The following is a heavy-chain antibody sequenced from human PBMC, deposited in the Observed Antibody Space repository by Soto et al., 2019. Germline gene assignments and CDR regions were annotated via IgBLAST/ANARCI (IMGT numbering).Heavy chain of an antibody. J-gene: IGHJ4*02. Sequence: PGGSLRLSCIDSGFTFSAAAIHWVRQAPGQGLEWIGRIRSKTNNYVTAYSASVEGRFTLSRDDSRNTTYLEMQSLRVEDTAVYFCTASPYWGQGTLVTVSS. CDR1: GFTFSAAA. CDR3: TASPY. V-gene: IGHV3-73*01. CDR2: IRSKTNNYVT.